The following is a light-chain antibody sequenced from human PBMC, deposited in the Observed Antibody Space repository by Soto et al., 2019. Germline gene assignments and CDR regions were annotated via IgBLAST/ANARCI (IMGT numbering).Light chain of an antibody. CDR1: SSDVGGYNY. CDR2: EVS. Sequence: QSALTQPPSASGSPGQSVTIACTGTSSDVGGYNYVSWYQQHPGNAPKLMIYEVSKRPSGVPDRCSGSKSGNTASLTVSGLQAEDEADYYCSSYAGSNNLVFGGGTQLTVL. V-gene: IGLV2-8*01. J-gene: IGLJ7*01. CDR3: SSYAGSNNLV.